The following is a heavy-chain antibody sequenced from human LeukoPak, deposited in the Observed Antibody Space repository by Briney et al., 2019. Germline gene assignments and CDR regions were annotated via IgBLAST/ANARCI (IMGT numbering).Heavy chain of an antibody. Sequence: PSGTLSLTCAVSGASISSYYWSWIRQPPGKGLEWIGYIFHSGSTNYNPSLKSRVTISVDTSKNQLSLKLSSVTAADTAVYYRARGAPGGNDYGDYWGQGTLVTVSS. J-gene: IGHJ4*02. V-gene: IGHV4-59*01. CDR1: GASISSYY. CDR3: ARGAPGGNDYGDY. CDR2: IFHSGST.